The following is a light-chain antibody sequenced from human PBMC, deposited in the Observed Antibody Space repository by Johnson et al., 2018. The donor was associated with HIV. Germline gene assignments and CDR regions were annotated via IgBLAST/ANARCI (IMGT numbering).Light chain of an antibody. CDR1: SSNIGNNF. V-gene: IGLV1-51*02. CDR2: ENN. CDR3: GTWDNSLITGGV. Sequence: QSVLTQPPSVSAAPGQKVTISCSGSSSNIGNNFVSWYQQVPGTAPKLLIYENNKRPSGIPDRFSGSKSGTSATLGITGLQTGDEADYYCGTWDNSLITGGVFGTGTRVTGL. J-gene: IGLJ1*01.